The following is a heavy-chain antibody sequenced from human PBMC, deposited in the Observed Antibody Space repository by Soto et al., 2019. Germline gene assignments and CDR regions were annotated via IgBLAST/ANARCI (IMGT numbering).Heavy chain of an antibody. J-gene: IGHJ4*02. CDR2: VNPIVSMS. V-gene: IGHV1-69*02. CDR3: ASSYGSGYRAFDY. D-gene: IGHD3-10*01. Sequence: QVQLVQSGAEVKRPGSSVKVSCKASGDTFNFYSINWVRQAPGVGLEWMGRVNPIVSMSNYAQKFQGRVTMTADKYKSTAYMELSSLRSEDTAIYYCASSYGSGYRAFDYWGQGALVTVS. CDR1: GDTFNFYS.